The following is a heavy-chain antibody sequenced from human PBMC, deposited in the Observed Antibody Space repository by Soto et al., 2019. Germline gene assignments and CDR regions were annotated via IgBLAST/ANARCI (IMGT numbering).Heavy chain of an antibody. CDR3: ARDRPTSSIRARDYYYAMHV. D-gene: IGHD6-6*01. CDR2: ISTSKGNT. V-gene: IGHV1-18*01. Sequence: ASVKVSCKTSGYTFTSYGIAWVRQAPGQGLEWMGWISTSKGNTNYAQKFQGRVTMTTDTSTSTAYMELRSLRSDDTAVYYCARDRPTSSIRARDYYYAMHVWGQGTTVTVSS. CDR1: GYTFTSYG. J-gene: IGHJ6*02.